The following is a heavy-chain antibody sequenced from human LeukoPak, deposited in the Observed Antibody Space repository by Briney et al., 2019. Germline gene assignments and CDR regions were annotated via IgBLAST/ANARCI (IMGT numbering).Heavy chain of an antibody. Sequence: GSLRLSCAASGFTFSSYAMSWVRQPPGKGLEWIGSIYYSGSTYYNPSLKSRVTISVDTSKNQFSLKLSSVTAADTAVYYCARHKFPAYYYGSGSYPPDYWGQGTLVTVSS. J-gene: IGHJ4*02. D-gene: IGHD3-10*01. CDR1: GFTFSSYA. CDR2: IYYSGST. V-gene: IGHV4-39*01. CDR3: ARHKFPAYYYGSGSYPPDY.